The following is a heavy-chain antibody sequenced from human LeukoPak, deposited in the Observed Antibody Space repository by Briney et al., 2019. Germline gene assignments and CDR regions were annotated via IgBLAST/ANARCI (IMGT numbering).Heavy chain of an antibody. D-gene: IGHD3-22*01. J-gene: IGHJ3*02. Sequence: GESLKISCKGSGYSFISYWIGWGRQVPGKGLEWMGMIYPGDSDTRYSPSFQGQVTISADNSITTAYLQWSSLKASDTAMYYCARLEYDSSGSLDAFDIWGQGTMVTVSS. CDR2: IYPGDSDT. CDR3: ARLEYDSSGSLDAFDI. CDR1: GYSFISYW. V-gene: IGHV5-51*01.